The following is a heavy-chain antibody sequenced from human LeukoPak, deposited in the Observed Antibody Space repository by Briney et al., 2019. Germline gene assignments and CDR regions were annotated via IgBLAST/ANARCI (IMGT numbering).Heavy chain of an antibody. D-gene: IGHD6-19*01. CDR1: GFTFSSYW. CDR3: ARDPVYSSGWDYFDY. Sequence: GGSLRLSCAASGFTFSSYWMSWVRQAPGKGLEWVANIKQDGSEKYYVDSVKGRFTISRDNAKNSLYLQMNSLRAEDTAVYYCARDPVYSSGWDYFDYWGQGTLVTASS. V-gene: IGHV3-7*01. CDR2: IKQDGSEK. J-gene: IGHJ4*02.